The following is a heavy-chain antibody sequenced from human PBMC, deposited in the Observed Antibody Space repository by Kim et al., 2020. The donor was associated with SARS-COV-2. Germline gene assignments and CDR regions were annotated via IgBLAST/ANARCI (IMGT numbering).Heavy chain of an antibody. J-gene: IGHJ6*02. V-gene: IGHV4-59*13. D-gene: IGHD2-2*01. CDR2: IYYSGST. Sequence: SETLSLTCTVSGGSISSYYWSWIRQPPGKGLEWIGYIYYSGSTNYNPPLKSRVTISVDTSKNQFSLKLSSVTAADTAVYYCARGWGVPAAMSQHYYYGMDVWGQGTTVTVSS. CDR1: GGSISSYY. CDR3: ARGWGVPAAMSQHYYYGMDV.